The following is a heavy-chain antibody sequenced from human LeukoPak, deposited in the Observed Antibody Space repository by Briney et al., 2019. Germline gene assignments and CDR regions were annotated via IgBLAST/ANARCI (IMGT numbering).Heavy chain of an antibody. Sequence: GGSLRLSCAASGFTFSSYAMHWVRQAPGKGLEWVAVISYDGSNKYYADSVKGRFTISRDNSKNTLYLQMNSLRAEDTAVYYCAKSGGSSSGWYAYWGQGTLVTVSS. V-gene: IGHV3-30-3*02. J-gene: IGHJ4*02. D-gene: IGHD6-19*01. CDR2: ISYDGSNK. CDR3: AKSGGSSSGWYAY. CDR1: GFTFSSYA.